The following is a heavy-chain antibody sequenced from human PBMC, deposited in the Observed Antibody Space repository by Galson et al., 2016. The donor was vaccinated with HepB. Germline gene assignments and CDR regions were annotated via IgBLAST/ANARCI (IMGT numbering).Heavy chain of an antibody. CDR3: ARTYYDFWGGYYFGRFDY. Sequence: SLRLSCAASGFTFSSHAMTWVRQAPGKGLDWVSAISSSGGSTYYADSVEGRFTISRGNSKNTLYLQTNSLRAEDTAVYYCARTYYDFWGGYYFGRFDYWGQGTLVTVSS. V-gene: IGHV3-23*01. CDR1: GFTFSSHA. J-gene: IGHJ4*02. CDR2: ISSSGGST. D-gene: IGHD3-3*01.